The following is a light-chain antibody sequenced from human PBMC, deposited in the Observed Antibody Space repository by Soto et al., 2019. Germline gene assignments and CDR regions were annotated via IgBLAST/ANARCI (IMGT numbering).Light chain of an antibody. V-gene: IGKV1-12*02. CDR2: AAS. Sequence: TQMTQSPLSLSASVGEKIIITCRASRDVGSDVSWYQQKPGQAPKLLIYAASSLQSGVPSRFSGSRSGTNFTLTISSLQPEDFATYYCQQANIFPFTFGGGTKVEI. J-gene: IGKJ4*01. CDR1: RDVGSD. CDR3: QQANIFPFT.